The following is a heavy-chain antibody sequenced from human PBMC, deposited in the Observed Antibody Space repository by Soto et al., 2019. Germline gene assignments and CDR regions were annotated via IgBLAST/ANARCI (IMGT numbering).Heavy chain of an antibody. CDR1: GFTFSDCS. J-gene: IGHJ4*02. CDR2: ISGSGGST. Sequence: PGGSLRLSCAASGFTFSDCSMHWVRQAPGKGLEWVSAISGSGGSTYYADSVKGRFTISRDNSKNTLYLQMNSLRAEDTAVYYCAKDPETGIDYWGQGTLVTVSS. V-gene: IGHV3-23*01. D-gene: IGHD7-27*01. CDR3: AKDPETGIDY.